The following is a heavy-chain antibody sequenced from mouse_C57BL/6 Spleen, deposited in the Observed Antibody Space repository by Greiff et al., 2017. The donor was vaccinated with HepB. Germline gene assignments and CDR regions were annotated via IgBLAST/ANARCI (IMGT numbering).Heavy chain of an antibody. CDR1: GYTFTSYW. V-gene: IGHV1-52*01. CDR3: AGDHEGYFDY. J-gene: IGHJ2*01. CDR2: IDPSDSET. Sequence: QVQLQQPGAELVRPGSSVKLSCKASGYTFTSYWMHWVKQRPIQGLEWIGNIDPSDSETHYNQKFKDKATLTVDKSSSTAYMQLSSVTSEDSAVYYCAGDHEGYFDYWGQGTTLTVSS.